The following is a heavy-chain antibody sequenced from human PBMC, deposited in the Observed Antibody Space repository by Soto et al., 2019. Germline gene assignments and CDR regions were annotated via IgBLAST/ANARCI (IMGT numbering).Heavy chain of an antibody. J-gene: IGHJ4*02. Sequence: SETLSLTCTVSGDSISNYSWSWIRQPPGKGLEWIAYISYSGSPSYSPSVKSRVTISVDTSKNQFSLKLSSVTAADTAVYYCALTVGGRYFDFDYWGQGTLVTVSS. CDR1: GDSISNYS. V-gene: IGHV4-59*01. D-gene: IGHD3-9*01. CDR2: ISYSGSP. CDR3: ALTVGGRYFDFDY.